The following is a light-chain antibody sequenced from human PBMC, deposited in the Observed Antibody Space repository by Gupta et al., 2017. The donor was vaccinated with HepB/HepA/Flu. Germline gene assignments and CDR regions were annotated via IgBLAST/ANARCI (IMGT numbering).Light chain of an antibody. CDR1: SIDVGGYNY. J-gene: IGLJ2*01. Sequence: TLPCPGTSIDVGGYNYVSWYQQHPGKAPKLMIYDVSNRPSGVSNRFSGSKSGNTASLTISGLQGEDEADYYCSSYTTSSTLVVFGGGTKLTVL. CDR2: DVS. V-gene: IGLV2-14*03. CDR3: SSYTTSSTLVV.